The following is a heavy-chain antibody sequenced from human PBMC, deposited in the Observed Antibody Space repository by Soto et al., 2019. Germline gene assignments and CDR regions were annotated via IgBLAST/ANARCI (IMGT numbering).Heavy chain of an antibody. V-gene: IGHV4-34*01. CDR1: GGSFSGYY. CDR2: INHSGST. Sequence: QVQLQQWGAGLLKPSETLSLTCAVYGGSFSGYYWSWIRQPPGKGLEWIGEINHSGSTNYNPSLKSRVTISVDTSKNQFSLKLSSVTAADTAVYYCARGKKGDCSGGSCYRTEAFDIWGQGTMVTVSS. CDR3: ARGKKGDCSGGSCYRTEAFDI. D-gene: IGHD2-15*01. J-gene: IGHJ3*02.